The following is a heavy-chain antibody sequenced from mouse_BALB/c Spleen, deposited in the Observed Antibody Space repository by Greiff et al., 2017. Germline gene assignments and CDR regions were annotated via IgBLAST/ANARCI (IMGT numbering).Heavy chain of an antibody. Sequence: DVQLQESGGGLVQPGGSMKLSCVASGFTFSNYWMNWVRQSPEKGLEWVAEIRLKSNNYATHYAESVKGRFTISRDDSKSSVYLQMNNLRAEDTGIYYCTRRGLYYDFDYWGQGTTRTVSS. CDR3: TRRGLYYDFDY. J-gene: IGHJ2*01. D-gene: IGHD2-1*01. CDR2: IRLKSNNYAT. CDR1: GFTFSNYW. V-gene: IGHV6-6*02.